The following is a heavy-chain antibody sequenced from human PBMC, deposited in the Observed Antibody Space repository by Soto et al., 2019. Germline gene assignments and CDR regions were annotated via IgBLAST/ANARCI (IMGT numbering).Heavy chain of an antibody. CDR1: GFTFSSYW. V-gene: IGHV3-7*04. CDR2: IKQDGSEK. CDR3: ARCYYDNSGYLPPPYYFYYCMDV. J-gene: IGHJ6*02. Sequence: EVQLVESGGGLVQPGGSLRLSCAASGFTFSSYWMSWVRQAPGKGLEWVANIKQDGSEKYYVDSVKGRFTISRDNAKNSPYLQMNGLRAEDTAVYYCARCYYDNSGYLPPPYYFYYCMDVWSQVTTVTASS. D-gene: IGHD3-22*01.